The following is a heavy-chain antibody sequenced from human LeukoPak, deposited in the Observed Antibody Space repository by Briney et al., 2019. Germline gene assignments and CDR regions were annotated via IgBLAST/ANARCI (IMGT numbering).Heavy chain of an antibody. D-gene: IGHD3-10*01. CDR3: AIGRTYRSGS. CDR1: GFTFANTW. J-gene: IGHJ4*02. Sequence: GGSLRLSCAASGFTFANTWMHWVRQAPGKGLVWVSLINNDGSTTNYADSVKGRFTISRDNAKNTVYLQMNSLRAEDTAVYYCAIGRTYRSGSWGQGTLVTVSS. V-gene: IGHV3-74*01. CDR2: INNDGSTT.